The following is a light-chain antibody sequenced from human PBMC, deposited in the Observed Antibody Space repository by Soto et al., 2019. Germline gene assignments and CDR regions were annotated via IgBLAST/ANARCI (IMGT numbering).Light chain of an antibody. J-gene: IGKJ1*01. CDR1: QSVSSN. V-gene: IGKV3-15*01. Sequence: EIVMTQSPATLSVSPGEGATLSCRASQSVSSNLAWYQQKPGQAPRLLIYGASTRATGVPARFSGGGSGTEFTLTISSLQSEDFAVYYCQQRSNWPRTFGQGTKVDIK. CDR3: QQRSNWPRT. CDR2: GAS.